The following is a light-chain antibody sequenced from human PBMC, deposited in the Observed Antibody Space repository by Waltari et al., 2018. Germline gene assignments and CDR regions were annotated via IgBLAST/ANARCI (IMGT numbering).Light chain of an antibody. CDR1: QSVTSSY. CDR3: QQYGSSPQT. CDR2: GAS. Sequence: EIVLTQSPGTLSLSPGARAILSCRASQSVTSSYLAWYQQKPGQAPRLLIYGASSRATGIPDRFSGSGSGTDFTLTISRLEPEDFAVYYCQQYGSSPQTFGQGTRVEIK. J-gene: IGKJ1*01. V-gene: IGKV3-20*01.